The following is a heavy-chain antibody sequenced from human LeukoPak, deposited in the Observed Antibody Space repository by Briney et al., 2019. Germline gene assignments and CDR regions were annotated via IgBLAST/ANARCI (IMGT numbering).Heavy chain of an antibody. CDR3: AKNQGPKRGSGLE. CDR2: IKQDGSEK. Sequence: GGSLRLSWAASGFTFSSYWMSWVRQAPGKGLEWVANIKQDGSEKYYVDSVKGRFTISRDNSKNSLYLQMNSLRAEDTALYYCAKNQGPKRGSGLEWGQGTLVTVSS. CDR1: GFTFSSYW. D-gene: IGHD1-26*01. V-gene: IGHV3-7*03. J-gene: IGHJ4*02.